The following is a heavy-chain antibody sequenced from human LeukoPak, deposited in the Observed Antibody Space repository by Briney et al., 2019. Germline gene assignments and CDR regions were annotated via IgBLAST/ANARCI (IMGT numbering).Heavy chain of an antibody. CDR3: ATDPTGGDTYDGFDY. CDR1: GGRFITSA. V-gene: IGHV1-69*04. D-gene: IGHD5-18*01. Sequence: SVKVSCKTSGGRFITSALSWVRQAPGQGLEWMGRIITVLGRVDYAQKFQDRLTITADKSTGTAYMDLSSLRSEDTAVYYCATDPTGGDTYDGFDYWGQGTLVTVSS. J-gene: IGHJ4*02. CDR2: IITVLGRV.